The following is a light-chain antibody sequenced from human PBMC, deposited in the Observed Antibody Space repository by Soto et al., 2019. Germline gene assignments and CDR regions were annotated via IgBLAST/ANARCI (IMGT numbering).Light chain of an antibody. CDR1: SSNIGARYD. V-gene: IGLV1-40*01. CDR3: QSYDRSLSGLFV. CDR2: GNN. Sequence: QSVLTQPPSVSGAPGQRVTISCTGSSSNIGARYDVHWYQQLPGTAPKLLIYGNNNRPSGVPDRFSGSKSGTSASLAITGLQAEDEADYYCQSYDRSLSGLFVFGTGTQLTVL. J-gene: IGLJ7*01.